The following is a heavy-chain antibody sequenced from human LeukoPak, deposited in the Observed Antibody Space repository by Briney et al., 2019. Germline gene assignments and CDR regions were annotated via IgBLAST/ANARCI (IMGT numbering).Heavy chain of an antibody. J-gene: IGHJ3*02. Sequence: GGSLRLSCAASGFTFSSYGMHWVRQAPGKGLEWVAVISYDGSNKYYADSVKGRFTISRDNSKSTLYLQMNSLRAEDTAVYYCAKSSSSWWSWDAFDIWGQGTMVTVSS. CDR3: AKSSSSWWSWDAFDI. V-gene: IGHV3-30*18. CDR1: GFTFSSYG. D-gene: IGHD6-13*01. CDR2: ISYDGSNK.